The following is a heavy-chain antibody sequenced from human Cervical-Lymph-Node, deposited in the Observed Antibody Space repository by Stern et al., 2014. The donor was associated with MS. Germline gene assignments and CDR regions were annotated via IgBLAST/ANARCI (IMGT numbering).Heavy chain of an antibody. CDR1: GYTLTELS. Sequence: VQLVESGAEVKQPGASVKVSCKASGYTLTELSMHWVRQAPGKGLEWLGGFDPEDGETIYAQKVQGRVTMTEDNPTEKAYRELIRLKSEDTAVYYCATDRGDFRSGYSAPTKGYGLDVWGQGTTVTVTS. V-gene: IGHV1-24*01. J-gene: IGHJ6*02. CDR3: ATDRGDFRSGYSAPTKGYGLDV. D-gene: IGHD3-3*01. CDR2: FDPEDGET.